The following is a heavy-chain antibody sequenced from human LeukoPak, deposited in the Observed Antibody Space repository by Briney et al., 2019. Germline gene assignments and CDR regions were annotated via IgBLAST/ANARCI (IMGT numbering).Heavy chain of an antibody. Sequence: PGGSLSLSCAASGFTFSGSAMHWVRQASGKGLEWVGRIRSKANSYATAYAASVKGRFTISRDDSKNTAYLQMNSLKTEDTAVYYCTRRMGLGSGRSGDYWGQGTLVTVSS. CDR2: IRSKANSYAT. V-gene: IGHV3-73*01. D-gene: IGHD1-26*01. CDR1: GFTFSGSA. CDR3: TRRMGLGSGRSGDY. J-gene: IGHJ4*02.